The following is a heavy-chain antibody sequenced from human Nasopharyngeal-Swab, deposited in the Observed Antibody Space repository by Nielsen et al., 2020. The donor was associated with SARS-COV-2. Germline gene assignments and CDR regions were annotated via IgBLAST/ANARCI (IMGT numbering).Heavy chain of an antibody. CDR1: GYTFTSYG. D-gene: IGHD5-18*01. CDR2: ISAYNGNT. CDR3: ARAKGRGYSYSWDYYYYMDV. V-gene: IGHV1-18*01. Sequence: ASVKVFCKASGYTFTSYGISWVRQAPGQGLEWMGWISAYNGNTNYAQKLQGRVTMTTDTSTSTAYMELRSLRSDDTAVYYCARAKGRGYSYSWDYYYYMDVWGKGTTVTVSS. J-gene: IGHJ6*03.